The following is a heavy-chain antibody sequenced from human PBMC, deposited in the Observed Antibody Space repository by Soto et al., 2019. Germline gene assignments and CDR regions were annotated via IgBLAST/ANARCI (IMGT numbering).Heavy chain of an antibody. CDR3: VKDHPSPRYCSSTSCYRGAFDI. V-gene: IGHV3-23*01. J-gene: IGHJ3*02. CDR2: ISGSGGST. D-gene: IGHD2-2*01. CDR1: GFTFSSYA. Sequence: GGSLRLSCAASGFTFSSYAMSWVRQAPGKGLEWVSAISGSGGSTYYADTVKGRFTISRDNSKNTMYLQMNSLRAEDAAVYYCVKDHPSPRYCSSTSCYRGAFDIWGQGTMVTVSS.